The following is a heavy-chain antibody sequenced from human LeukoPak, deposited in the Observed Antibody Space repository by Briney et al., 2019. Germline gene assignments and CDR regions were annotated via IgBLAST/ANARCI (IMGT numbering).Heavy chain of an antibody. CDR1: GGSISSSY. J-gene: IGHJ4*02. V-gene: IGHV4-59*01. Sequence: SETLSLTCTVSGGSISSSYWSWIRQPPGKGLEWVGYIYYSGSTNYNPSLKSRVTMSVDTSKSQFSLNLSSVTAADTAVYYCARGPYSSRYDYWGRGTVVTVSS. CDR2: IYYSGST. D-gene: IGHD6-13*01. CDR3: ARGPYSSRYDY.